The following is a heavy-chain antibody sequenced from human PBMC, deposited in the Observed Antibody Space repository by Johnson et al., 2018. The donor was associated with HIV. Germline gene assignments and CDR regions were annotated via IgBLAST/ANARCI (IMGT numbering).Heavy chain of an antibody. J-gene: IGHJ3*02. CDR2: IYSGGST. Sequence: VQLVESGGGVVQPGRSLRLSCAASGFIFSSYWMSWVRQAPGKGLEWVSVIYSGGSTYYADSVKGRFTISRDNSKNTRYLQMNSLRAEDTAVYYCARGPDRTHDNFWSGCSDAFDIWGQGTMVTVSS. V-gene: IGHV3-66*01. D-gene: IGHD3-3*01. CDR3: ARGPDRTHDNFWSGCSDAFDI. CDR1: GFIFSSYW.